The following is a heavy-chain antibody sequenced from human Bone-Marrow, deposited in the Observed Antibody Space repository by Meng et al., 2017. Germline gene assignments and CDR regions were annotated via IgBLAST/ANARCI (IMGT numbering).Heavy chain of an antibody. CDR2: IYPGDSDT. Sequence: GESLKISWKGSGYSFTSYWIGWVRQMPGKGLEWMGIIYPGDSDTRYSPSFQGQVTTSADKSISTADLQWSSLKASDTAMYYCARPSRRGFGEYIRGKDAFDIWGQGTMVTVSS. V-gene: IGHV5-51*01. D-gene: IGHD3-10*01. CDR3: ARPSRRGFGEYIRGKDAFDI. CDR1: GYSFTSYW. J-gene: IGHJ3*02.